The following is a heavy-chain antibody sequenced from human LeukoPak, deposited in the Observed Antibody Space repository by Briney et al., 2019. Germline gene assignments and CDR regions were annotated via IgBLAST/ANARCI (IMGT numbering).Heavy chain of an antibody. D-gene: IGHD5-18*01. CDR1: GFTFSSYW. CDR2: IKQDGSEK. J-gene: IGHJ4*02. CDR3: ARVFGYSYGYDYFDY. V-gene: IGHV3-7*01. Sequence: GGSPRLSCAASGFTFSSYWMSWVRQAPGKGLEWVANIKQDGSEKYYVDSVKGRFTISRDNAKNSLYLQMNSLRAEDTAVYYCARVFGYSYGYDYFDYWGQGTLVTVSS.